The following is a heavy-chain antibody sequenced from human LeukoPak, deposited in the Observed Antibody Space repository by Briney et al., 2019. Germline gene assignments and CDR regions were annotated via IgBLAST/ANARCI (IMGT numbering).Heavy chain of an antibody. CDR3: ARYFDYGDYGLDY. D-gene: IGHD4-17*01. J-gene: IGHJ4*02. CDR1: GGSISSSSYY. Sequence: SETLSLTCTVSGGSISSSSYYWGWIRQPPGKGLEWIGSIYYSGSTYYNPSLKSRVTISVDTSKNQFSLKLSSVTAADTAVYYCARYFDYGDYGLDYWGQGTLVTVSS. CDR2: IYYSGST. V-gene: IGHV4-39*01.